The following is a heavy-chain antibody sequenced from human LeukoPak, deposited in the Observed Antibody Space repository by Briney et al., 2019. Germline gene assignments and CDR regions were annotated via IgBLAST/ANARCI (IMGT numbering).Heavy chain of an antibody. D-gene: IGHD3-16*02. CDR2: ISSSGSHM. CDR1: GFTVSSNY. J-gene: IGHJ4*02. V-gene: IGHV3-21*01. CDR3: ARLTFGGVIGFDY. Sequence: PGGSLRLSCAASGFTVSSNYINWVRQAPGKGLEWVSSISSSGSHMYYADSVKGRFTISRDNAKNSLYLQMNSLRAEDTAVYYCARLTFGGVIGFDYWGQGTLVTVSS.